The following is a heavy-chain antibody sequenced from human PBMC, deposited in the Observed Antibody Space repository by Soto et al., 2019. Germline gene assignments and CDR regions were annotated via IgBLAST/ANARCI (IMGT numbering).Heavy chain of an antibody. J-gene: IGHJ5*02. CDR3: ARLYSSSSWNWFDP. CDR1: GGTFSSYS. V-gene: IGHV1-69*13. D-gene: IGHD6-6*01. Sequence: SVKVSCKASGGTFSSYSISWVRQAPGQGLEWMGGIIPIFGTANYAQKFQGRVTITADESTSTAYMELSSLRSEDTAVYYCARLYSSSSWNWFDPWGQGTLVTVSS. CDR2: IIPIFGTA.